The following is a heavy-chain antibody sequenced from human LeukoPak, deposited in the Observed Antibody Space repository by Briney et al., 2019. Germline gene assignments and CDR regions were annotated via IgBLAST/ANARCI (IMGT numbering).Heavy chain of an antibody. D-gene: IGHD3-3*01. V-gene: IGHV1-46*01. CDR3: ARDGSLVGYGMDV. CDR2: INPSGGST. Sequence: GASVKVSCKASGYTFTSYYMHWVRQAPGQGLEWMGIINPSGGSTSYAQKFQGRVTMTRDTSTSTVCMELSSLRSEDTAVYYCARDGSLVGYGMDVWGQGTTVTVSS. CDR1: GYTFTSYY. J-gene: IGHJ6*02.